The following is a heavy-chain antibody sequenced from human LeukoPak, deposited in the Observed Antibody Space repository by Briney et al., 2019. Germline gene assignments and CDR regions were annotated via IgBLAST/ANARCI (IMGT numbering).Heavy chain of an antibody. CDR2: IKQDGSEK. V-gene: IGHV3-7*01. Sequence: PGGSLRLSCAASGFTFSNYWMSWVRQAPGKGPEWVANIKQDGSEKYYVDSVKGRFTISRDNAKNSLYLQMNSLRVEDTAVYYCARSFTPYQPLDVFDYWGQGTLVTVSP. D-gene: IGHD2-2*01. J-gene: IGHJ4*02. CDR1: GFTFSNYW. CDR3: ARSFTPYQPLDVFDY.